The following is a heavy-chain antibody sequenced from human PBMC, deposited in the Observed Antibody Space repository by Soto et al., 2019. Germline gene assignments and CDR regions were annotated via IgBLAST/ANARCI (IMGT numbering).Heavy chain of an antibody. CDR1: GYTFTSYC. V-gene: IGHV1-18*01. CDR2: ISAYNGNK. J-gene: IGHJ4*02. CDR3: AREPNYFDY. Sequence: ASVKVSCKASGYTFTSYCISWVRQAPGQGLEWMGWISAYNGNKKYAQKVQGRVTMTTDTSSSTAYMELRSLRSDDTAVYYCAREPNYFDYWGQGTLVTVAS.